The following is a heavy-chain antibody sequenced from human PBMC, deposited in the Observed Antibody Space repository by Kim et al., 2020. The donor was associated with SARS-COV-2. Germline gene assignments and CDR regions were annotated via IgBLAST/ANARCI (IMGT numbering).Heavy chain of an antibody. D-gene: IGHD6-19*01. J-gene: IGHJ4*02. CDR3: AKETSSGWFGLIDY. Sequence: AASVKGRFTSSRDKSKNTLYLQMNSLRAEDTAVYYCAKETSSGWFGLIDYWGQGTLVTVSS. V-gene: IGHV3-23*01.